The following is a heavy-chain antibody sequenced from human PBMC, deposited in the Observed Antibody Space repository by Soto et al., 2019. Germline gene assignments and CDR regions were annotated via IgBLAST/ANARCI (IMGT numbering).Heavy chain of an antibody. CDR3: ARHFSWFGGPYYFDY. V-gene: IGHV4-39*01. J-gene: IGHJ4*02. Sequence: QLQLQESGPGLVKPSETLSLTCTVSGGSISSSSYYWGWIRQPPGKGLEWIGSIYYSGSTYYNPSLKSRVTISVDTSKNQFSLKLSSVTAADTAVYYCARHFSWFGGPYYFDYWGQGTLVTVSS. CDR2: IYYSGST. CDR1: GGSISSSSYY. D-gene: IGHD3-10*01.